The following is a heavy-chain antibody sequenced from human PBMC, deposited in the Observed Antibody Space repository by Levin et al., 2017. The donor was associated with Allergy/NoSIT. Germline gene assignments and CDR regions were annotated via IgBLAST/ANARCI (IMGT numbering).Heavy chain of an antibody. CDR1: GYTFTGYY. J-gene: IGHJ4*02. CDR2: INPNSGGT. V-gene: IGHV1-2*06. CDR3: ARDQAAYSSSWYGTLIDY. D-gene: IGHD6-13*01. Sequence: VASVKVSCKASGYTFTGYYMHWVRQAPGQGLEWMGRINPNSGGTNYAQKFQGRVTMTRDTSISTAYMELSRLRSDDTAVYYCARDQAAYSSSWYGTLIDYWGQGTLVTVSS.